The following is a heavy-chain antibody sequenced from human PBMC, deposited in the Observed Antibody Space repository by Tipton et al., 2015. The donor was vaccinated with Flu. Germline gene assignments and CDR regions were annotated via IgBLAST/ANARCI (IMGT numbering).Heavy chain of an antibody. CDR3: ARDLLLWFGDRYGMDV. Sequence: TLSLTCTVSGGSISSSSYYWGWIRQPPGKGLEWIGSIYYSGSTYYNPSLKSRVTISVDTSKNQFSLKLSSVTAADTAVYYCARDLLLWFGDRYGMDVWGQGTTV. CDR2: IYYSGST. CDR1: GGSISSSSYY. V-gene: IGHV4-39*07. J-gene: IGHJ6*02. D-gene: IGHD3-10*01.